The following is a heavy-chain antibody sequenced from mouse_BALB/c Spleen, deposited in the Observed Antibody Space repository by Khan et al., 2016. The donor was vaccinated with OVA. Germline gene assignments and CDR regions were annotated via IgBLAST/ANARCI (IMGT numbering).Heavy chain of an antibody. CDR1: GFSLTTYG. J-gene: IGHJ3*01. CDR3: ARNYDYDEGLAY. V-gene: IGHV2-2*02. Sequence: VQLQESGPGLVQPSQSLSITCTVSGFSLTTYGVHWVRQSPGKGLEWLGVIWSGGSTDYNAAFISRLSISKDSSKSQVFFKMNSLQANDTAIYYCARNYDYDEGLAYWGQGTLVTVSA. CDR2: IWSGGST. D-gene: IGHD2-4*01.